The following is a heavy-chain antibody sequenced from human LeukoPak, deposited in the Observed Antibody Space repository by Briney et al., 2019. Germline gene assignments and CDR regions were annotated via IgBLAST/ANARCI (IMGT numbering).Heavy chain of an antibody. V-gene: IGHV3-15*05. CDR3: ANSYGGNTNFGY. Sequence: GGSLRLSCAASGFTFSNAWMSWVRQASGKGLEWVGRIRSKTDGGTADYAAPVKGRFTISRDDSKNTLYLQMNSLRAEDTAVYYCANSYGGNTNFGYWGQGTLVTVSS. CDR1: GFTFSNAW. J-gene: IGHJ4*02. D-gene: IGHD4-23*01. CDR2: IRSKTDGGTA.